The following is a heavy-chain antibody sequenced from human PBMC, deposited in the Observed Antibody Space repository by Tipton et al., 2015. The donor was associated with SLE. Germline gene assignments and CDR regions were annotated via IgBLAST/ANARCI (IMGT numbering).Heavy chain of an antibody. J-gene: IGHJ4*02. CDR1: GGSVNGHY. CDR3: ARAPLFGVVTVRGPFDY. CDR2: IYYKGST. Sequence: LRLSCTVSGGSVNGHYWNWIRQAPGKGLEWIGYIYYKGSTDYKSSPKSRLTISIDTSKNQVSLKLTSVTAADTAVYYCARAPLFGVVTVRGPFDYWGQGTLVTVSS. D-gene: IGHD3-3*01. V-gene: IGHV4-59*02.